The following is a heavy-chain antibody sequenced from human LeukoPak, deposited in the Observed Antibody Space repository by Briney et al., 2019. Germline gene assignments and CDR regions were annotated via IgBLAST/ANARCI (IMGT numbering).Heavy chain of an antibody. J-gene: IGHJ4*02. CDR3: ARGRIAVAGYLGY. CDR2: ISGSGGST. CDR1: GFTFSNEA. V-gene: IGHV3-23*01. D-gene: IGHD6-19*01. Sequence: GGSLRLSCAVSGFTFSNEAMGWVRPLRGGGLEWVATISGSGGSTYYADSVKGRFTISRDNSKNTLYLQMNSLRAEDTAVYYCARGRIAVAGYLGYWGQGTLVTVSS.